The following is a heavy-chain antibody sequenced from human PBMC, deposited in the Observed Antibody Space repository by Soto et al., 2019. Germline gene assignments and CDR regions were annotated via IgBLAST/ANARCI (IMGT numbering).Heavy chain of an antibody. CDR1: GFTFGDYA. CDR3: TREYSSSSLHYYYGMDV. CDR2: IRSKAYGWTT. D-gene: IGHD6-6*01. V-gene: IGHV3-49*03. J-gene: IGHJ6*02. Sequence: PGGSLRLSCTASGFTFGDYAMSWFRQAPGKGLEWVGFIRSKAYGWTTEYAASVKGRFTISRDDSKSIAYLQMNSLKTEDTAVYYCTREYSSSSLHYYYGMDVWGQGTTVTVS.